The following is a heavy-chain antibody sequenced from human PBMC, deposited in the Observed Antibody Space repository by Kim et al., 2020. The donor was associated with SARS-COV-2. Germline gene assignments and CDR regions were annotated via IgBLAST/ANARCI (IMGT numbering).Heavy chain of an antibody. J-gene: IGHJ6*02. D-gene: IGHD5-18*01. CDR3: AREAYSYGHYGMDV. V-gene: IGHV4-4*02. CDR1: GGSISSSNW. CDR2: IYHSGST. Sequence: SETLSLTCAVSGGSISSSNWWSWVRQPPGKGLEWIGEIYHSGSTNYNPSLKSRVTISVDKSKNQFSLKLSSVTAADTAVYYCAREAYSYGHYGMDVWGQGTTVTVSS.